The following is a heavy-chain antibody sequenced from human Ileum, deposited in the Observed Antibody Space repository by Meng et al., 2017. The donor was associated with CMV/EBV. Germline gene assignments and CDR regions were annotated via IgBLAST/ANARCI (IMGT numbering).Heavy chain of an antibody. CDR1: GFTFSRHW. CDR3: ARKNSGADLDL. Sequence: GGSLRLSCVASGFTFSRHWMHWVRQTPGKGLVWVSRINTDGTDSNSADSMKGRFTISRANAMNTLYLQMNSLRVEDTAVYYCARKNSGADLDLWGQGTLVTVSS. CDR2: INTDGTDS. V-gene: IGHV3-74*01. J-gene: IGHJ5*02. D-gene: IGHD6-19*01.